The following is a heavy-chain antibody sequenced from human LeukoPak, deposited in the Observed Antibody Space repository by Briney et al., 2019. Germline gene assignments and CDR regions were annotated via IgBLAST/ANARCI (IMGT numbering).Heavy chain of an antibody. Sequence: ASVKVSCKASGYTFTGYYMHWVRQAPGQGLEWMGWINPNSGGTNYAQKFQGRVTMTRDTSISTAYMELSRLRSDDTAAYYCARVVPAAMSIGWFDPWDQGTLVTVSS. D-gene: IGHD2-2*01. CDR1: GYTFTGYY. J-gene: IGHJ5*02. V-gene: IGHV1-2*02. CDR3: ARVVPAAMSIGWFDP. CDR2: INPNSGGT.